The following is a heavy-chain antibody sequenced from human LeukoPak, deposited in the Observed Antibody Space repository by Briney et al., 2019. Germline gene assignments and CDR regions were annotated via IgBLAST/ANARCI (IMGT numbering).Heavy chain of an antibody. CDR3: ARSVRGVRYGYYYYYMDV. V-gene: IGHV3-9*01. CDR2: ISWNSGSI. CDR1: GFTFDDYA. Sequence: GGSLRLSCAASGFTFDDYAMHWVRQAPGKGLEWVSGISWNSGSIGYADSVKGRFTISRDNAKNSLYLQMNSLRAEDTAVYYCARSVRGVRYGYYYYYMDVWGKGTTVTVSS. D-gene: IGHD3-10*01. J-gene: IGHJ6*03.